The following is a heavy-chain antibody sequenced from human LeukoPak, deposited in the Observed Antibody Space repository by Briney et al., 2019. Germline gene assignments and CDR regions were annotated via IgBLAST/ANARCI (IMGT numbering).Heavy chain of an antibody. D-gene: IGHD3-22*01. CDR3: ATSPSYYDNTPHS. V-gene: IGHV4-31*03. Sequence: PSETLSLTCTVSGGSDAHYWTWIRQHPGKGLEWIGYISYDGSTNYNPSLKSRITISVDTSENQFSLKLRSVTAADTAVYYCATSPSYYDNTPHSWGQGTLVTVSS. CDR2: ISYDGST. CDR1: GGSDAHY. J-gene: IGHJ4*02.